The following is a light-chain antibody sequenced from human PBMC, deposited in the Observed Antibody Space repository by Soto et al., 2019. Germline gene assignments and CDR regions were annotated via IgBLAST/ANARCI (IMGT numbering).Light chain of an antibody. CDR3: GTWDSSLSGYV. J-gene: IGLJ1*01. CDR2: DNN. V-gene: IGLV1-51*01. Sequence: SALPQPPSVYAAPGEKVTISCSGSSSDIGNNYVSWYQQLPGTAPKLLIYDNNKRPSGIPDRFPGSKSGTSATLGITGLQTGDEADYYCGTWDSSLSGYVFGTGTKVTVL. CDR1: SSDIGNNY.